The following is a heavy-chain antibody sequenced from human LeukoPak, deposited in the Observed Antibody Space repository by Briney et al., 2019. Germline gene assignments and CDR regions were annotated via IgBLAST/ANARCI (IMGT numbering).Heavy chain of an antibody. CDR1: GGSISYGGYY. V-gene: IGHV4-31*03. J-gene: IGHJ5*02. D-gene: IGHD5-12*01. Sequence: SETLSLTCTVSGGSISYGGYYWSWLRQHPGTGLEWIVYVSYSGSTYYNPSLESRLIISVHTYKNQFSLKQGSVTAPGTAVYYCARAPRGYSGYDFSYWFDPWGQGTLVTVSS. CDR2: VSYSGST. CDR3: ARAPRGYSGYDFSYWFDP.